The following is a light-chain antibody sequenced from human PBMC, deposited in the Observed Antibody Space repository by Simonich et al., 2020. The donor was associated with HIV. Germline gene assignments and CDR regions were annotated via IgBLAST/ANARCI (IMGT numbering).Light chain of an antibody. Sequence: IVMTQFPDSLAVSLGERATINCKSSQSVLYCSNNTNYLAWYQQKPGQPAKLLIFWASTRESGVPDRVSGSGSGTDFTLTISSLQAEDVAVYYCQQYYSTPRTFGGGTKVEIK. J-gene: IGKJ4*01. CDR3: QQYYSTPRT. CDR2: WAS. V-gene: IGKV4-1*01. CDR1: QSVLYCSNNTNY.